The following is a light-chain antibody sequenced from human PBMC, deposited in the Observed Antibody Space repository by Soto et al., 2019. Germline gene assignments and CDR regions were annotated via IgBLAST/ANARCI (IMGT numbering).Light chain of an antibody. J-gene: IGKJ4*01. Sequence: DIQMTQSPSALSASVGDRVTITFLASQNIKKYLNWYRQKPGKAPDLLIYTASSLQVGFPSRFSGSGSGTDFSLTITSLQPEDSAIYYCQQSFSAPLTFGGGTKVDIK. CDR1: QNIKKY. CDR2: TAS. CDR3: QQSFSAPLT. V-gene: IGKV1-39*01.